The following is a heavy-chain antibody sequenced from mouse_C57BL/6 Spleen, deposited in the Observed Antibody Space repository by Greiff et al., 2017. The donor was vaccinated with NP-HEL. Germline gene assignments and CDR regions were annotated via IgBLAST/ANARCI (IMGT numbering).Heavy chain of an antibody. Sequence: VQLQQSGAELVKPGASVKLSCTASGFNITDYYMTWVKQRPEQGLEWIGRIDPEDGETKYAPKFQGKATLTADTSSNTAYLQRSSLTAEDTAVYYCAREDSSYLYFDVWGTGTTVTVSS. CDR3: AREDSSYLYFDV. J-gene: IGHJ1*03. D-gene: IGHD1-1*01. V-gene: IGHV14-2*01. CDR1: GFNITDYY. CDR2: IDPEDGET.